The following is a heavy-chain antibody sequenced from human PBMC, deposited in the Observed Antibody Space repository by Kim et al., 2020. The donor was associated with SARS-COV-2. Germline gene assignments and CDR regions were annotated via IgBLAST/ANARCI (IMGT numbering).Heavy chain of an antibody. CDR2: INPNSGGT. J-gene: IGHJ4*02. CDR1: GYTFTGYY. CDR3: ASDQGVSGSYFDY. V-gene: IGHV1-2*02. D-gene: IGHD1-26*01. Sequence: ASVKVSCKASGYTFTGYYMHWVRQAPGQGLECMGWINPNSGGTNYAQKFQGRVTMTRDTSISTAYMELSRLRSDDKAVYYCASDQGVSGSYFDYWGQGTLVTVSS.